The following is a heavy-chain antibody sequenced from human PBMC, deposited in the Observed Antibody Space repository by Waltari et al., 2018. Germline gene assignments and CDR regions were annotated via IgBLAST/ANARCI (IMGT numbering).Heavy chain of an antibody. J-gene: IGHJ5*02. D-gene: IGHD4-17*01. CDR2: IYATGRT. CDR1: GYSISSGSYY. CDR3: VRSGGFGDYWFDP. V-gene: IGHV4-61*02. Sequence: HVQLQESGPGLVKPSQTLPHTCTAPGYSISSGSYYWTWIWRPAGKGRAWVGRIYATGRTKYNHSLKSRVTISRDMSKNQFSLKLTSVTAADTAVYYCVRSGGFGDYWFDPWGQGSLVTVSS.